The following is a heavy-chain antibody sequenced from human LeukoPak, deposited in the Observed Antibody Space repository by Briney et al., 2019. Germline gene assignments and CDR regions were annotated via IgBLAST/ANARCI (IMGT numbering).Heavy chain of an antibody. J-gene: IGHJ3*02. CDR2: ISTSGTTI. CDR1: GFTFSSFE. D-gene: IGHD3-10*01. Sequence: GGSLRLSCAGSGFTFSSFEMNWLRQAPGKGLEWVSFISTSGTTIYYADSVKGRFTISRDNAKNSLYLEMNSLRVEDTAVYYCARELRRISGDGFDIWGQGTMVTVSS. CDR3: ARELRRISGDGFDI. V-gene: IGHV3-48*03.